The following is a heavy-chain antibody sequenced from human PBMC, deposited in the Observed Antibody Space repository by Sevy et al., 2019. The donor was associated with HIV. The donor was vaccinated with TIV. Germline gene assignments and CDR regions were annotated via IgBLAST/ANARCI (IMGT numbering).Heavy chain of an antibody. CDR1: GFTFSSYG. CDR2: ISYDGSNK. J-gene: IGHJ3*02. D-gene: IGHD5-12*01. V-gene: IGHV3-30*18. CDR3: AKWSMGGARWLQLGAFDI. Sequence: GGSLILSCAASGFTFSSYGMHWVRQAPGKGLEWVAVISYDGSNKYYGDSVKGRFTISRENSKNTLYLQMNSLRAEDTAVYYCAKWSMGGARWLQLGAFDIWGQGTMVTVSS.